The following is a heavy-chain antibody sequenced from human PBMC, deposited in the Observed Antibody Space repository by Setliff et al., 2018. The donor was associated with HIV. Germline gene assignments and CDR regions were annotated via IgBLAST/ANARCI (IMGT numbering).Heavy chain of an antibody. CDR3: ARHDNYDNGGYYNLYYFDS. J-gene: IGHJ4*02. CDR2: IYHSGST. Sequence: PSETLSLTCAVSGYSISSGYYWGWIRQPPGKGLEWIGSIYHSGSTYYAPSLQSRVTISIDKARDQFSLKLSSVTAADTAVYFCARHDNYDNGGYYNLYYFDSWGPGTLVTVSS. CDR1: GYSISSGYY. D-gene: IGHD3-22*01. V-gene: IGHV4-38-2*01.